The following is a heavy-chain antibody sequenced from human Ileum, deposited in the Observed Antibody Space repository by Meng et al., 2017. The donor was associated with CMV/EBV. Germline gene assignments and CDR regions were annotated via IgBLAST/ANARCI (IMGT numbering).Heavy chain of an antibody. CDR2: ISYDGSSQ. CDR3: VSEFGPRNFDH. Sequence: GESLKISCAASGFGFHSIAMHWVRQAPGKGLEWVAKISYDGSSQSYTGSVQGRFTISRDNSKNTLSLQMNNVRDEDTAVYYCVSEFGPRNFDHWGQGALVTVSS. V-gene: IGHV3-30-3*01. D-gene: IGHD3-16*01. CDR1: GFGFHSIA. J-gene: IGHJ4*02.